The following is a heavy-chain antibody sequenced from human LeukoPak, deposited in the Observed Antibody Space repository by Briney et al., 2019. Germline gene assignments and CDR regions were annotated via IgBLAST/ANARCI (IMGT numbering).Heavy chain of an antibody. Sequence: ASVKVSCKASGYTFTSYDINWVRQATGQGLEWMGWMNPNSGNTGYAQKFQGRVTMTRNTSISTAYMELSSLRSEDTAVYYCASQFRWGGYDNDYWGQGTLVTVSS. CDR2: MNPNSGNT. CDR3: ASQFRWGGYDNDY. V-gene: IGHV1-8*01. D-gene: IGHD5-12*01. CDR1: GYTFTSYD. J-gene: IGHJ4*02.